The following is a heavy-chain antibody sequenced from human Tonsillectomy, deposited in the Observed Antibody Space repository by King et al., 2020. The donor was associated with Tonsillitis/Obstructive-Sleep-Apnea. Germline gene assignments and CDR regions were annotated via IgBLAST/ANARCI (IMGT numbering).Heavy chain of an antibody. V-gene: IGHV5-51*01. CDR1: GYNFTSYW. J-gene: IGHJ4*02. D-gene: IGHD1-1*01. CDR2: IYPGDSAS. CDR3: ARHHSSTGTFDY. Sequence: QLVQSGAEVKKPGESLKISCKGSGYNFTSYWIVWVRQMPGKGLEWMGIIYPGDSASRYSPSFQGQVTIPADKSISTAYLQWSSLKASDTAMYYCARHHSSTGTFDYWGQGTLVTVSS.